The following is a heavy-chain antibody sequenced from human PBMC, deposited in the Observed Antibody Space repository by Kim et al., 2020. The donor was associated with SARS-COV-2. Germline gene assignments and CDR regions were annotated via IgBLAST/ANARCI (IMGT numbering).Heavy chain of an antibody. D-gene: IGHD6-19*01. V-gene: IGHV1-58*01. CDR3: AAGWSSGWYDYYGMEV. J-gene: IGHJ6*02. CDR2: IVVGSGNT. CDR1: GFTFTSSA. Sequence: SVKVSCKASGFTFTSSAVQWVRQARGQGLEWIGWIVVGSGNTNYAQKFQERVTITRDMSTSTAYMELSSLRSEDTAVYYCAAGWSSGWYDYYGMEVWGQGTTVTVSS.